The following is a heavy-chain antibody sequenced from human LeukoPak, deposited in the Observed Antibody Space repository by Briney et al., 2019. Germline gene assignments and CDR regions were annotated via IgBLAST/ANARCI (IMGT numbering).Heavy chain of an antibody. V-gene: IGHV1-18*01. D-gene: IGHD3-9*01. CDR3: ARDLVDGNLGLPYYYYYYMDV. CDR1: GYTFTSYG. J-gene: IGHJ6*03. CDR2: ISPYNGNT. Sequence: ASVKVSCKASGYTFTSYGISWVRQAPGQGLEWMGWISPYNGNTNYAQKLKGRVTMNTDTSTSTVYMELSSLRSEDTAVYYCARDLVDGNLGLPYYYYYYMDVWGKGTTVTVSS.